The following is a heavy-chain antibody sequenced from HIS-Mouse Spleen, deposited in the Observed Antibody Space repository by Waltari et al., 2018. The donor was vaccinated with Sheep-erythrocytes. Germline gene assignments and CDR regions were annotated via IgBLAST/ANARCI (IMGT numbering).Heavy chain of an antibody. V-gene: IGHV2-70*01. J-gene: IGHJ6*02. CDR3: ARTPRDYDFWSGYYFYYYGMDV. CDR1: GFSLSTSGMC. Sequence: QVTLRESGPALVKPTQTLTLTCTFSGFSLSTSGMCVSWIRQPPGKALEWLALIDWDDDKYYSAPLKTRLTLSQDTSKNPVVLTMTNMDPVDTATYYCARTPRDYDFWSGYYFYYYGMDVWGQGTTVTVSS. D-gene: IGHD3-3*01. CDR2: IDWDDDK.